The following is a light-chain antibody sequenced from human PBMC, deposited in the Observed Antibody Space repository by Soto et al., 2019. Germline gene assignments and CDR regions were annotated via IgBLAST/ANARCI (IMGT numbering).Light chain of an antibody. CDR2: ENN. J-gene: IGLJ3*02. Sequence: QSVLTQPPSVSAAPGQKVTISCSGSSSNIGNNYVSWYQQLPGTAPKLLIYENNKRPSGIPDRFSGSKSGTSATLGITGLQTGDKADYYCGTWDSSLSSWVFGGGTKVTVL. V-gene: IGLV1-51*02. CDR3: GTWDSSLSSWV. CDR1: SSNIGNNY.